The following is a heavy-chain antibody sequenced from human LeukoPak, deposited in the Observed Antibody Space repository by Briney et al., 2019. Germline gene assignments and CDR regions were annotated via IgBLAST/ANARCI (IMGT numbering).Heavy chain of an antibody. Sequence: ASVKVSCKASGGTFSSYAISWVRQAPGQGLEWMGGIIPIFGTANYAQKFQGRVTITADESTSTAYMELSSLRSEDTAVYYCARDNHPAPYYYGSGSYRSDAFDIWGQGTMVTVSP. CDR2: IIPIFGTA. V-gene: IGHV1-69*01. CDR1: GGTFSSYA. J-gene: IGHJ3*02. CDR3: ARDNHPAPYYYGSGSYRSDAFDI. D-gene: IGHD3-10*01.